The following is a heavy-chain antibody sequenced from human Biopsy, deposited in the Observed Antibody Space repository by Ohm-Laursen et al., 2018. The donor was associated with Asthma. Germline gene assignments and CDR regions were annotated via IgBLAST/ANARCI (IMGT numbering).Heavy chain of an antibody. CDR2: INSVFGTT. CDR1: GGTFNTYV. CDR3: ARKAGSCISRTCYSLDF. J-gene: IGHJ4*02. D-gene: IGHD2-2*01. V-gene: IGHV1-69*13. Sequence: SVKVSCKPLGGTFNTYVIGWVRQAPGQGLEWMGGINSVFGTTTYPQKFQDRVTITADDSKSTVYMELSSLRSEDTAVYYCARKAGSCISRTCYSLDFWGQGTLVTVSS.